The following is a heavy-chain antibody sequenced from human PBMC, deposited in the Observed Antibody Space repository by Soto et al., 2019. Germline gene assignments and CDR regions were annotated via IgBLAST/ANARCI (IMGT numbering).Heavy chain of an antibody. D-gene: IGHD3-16*02. V-gene: IGHV3-7*01. Sequence: PGGSLRLSWAASGFTFSSYWMSWVRQAPGEGLEWVANIKQDGSEKYYVDSVKGRFTISRDNAKNSLYLQMNSLRAEDTAVYYYARDPWMITFGGVIVTPRAFDIWGQGTMVTVSS. CDR1: GFTFSSYW. CDR2: IKQDGSEK. J-gene: IGHJ3*02. CDR3: ARDPWMITFGGVIVTPRAFDI.